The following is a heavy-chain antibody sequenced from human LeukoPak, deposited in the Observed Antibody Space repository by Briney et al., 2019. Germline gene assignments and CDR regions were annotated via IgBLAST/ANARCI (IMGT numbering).Heavy chain of an antibody. V-gene: IGHV4-34*01. CDR3: ARSDRRGIYYYYMDV. J-gene: IGHJ6*03. CDR1: GGSFSGYY. D-gene: IGHD3-16*01. Sequence: SETLSLTCAVYGGSFSGYYWSWIRQPPGKGLEWIGEINHSGSTNYNPSLKSRVTISVDTSKNQISLKLSSVTAADTAVYYCARSDRRGIYYYYMDVWGKGTTVTVSS. CDR2: INHSGST.